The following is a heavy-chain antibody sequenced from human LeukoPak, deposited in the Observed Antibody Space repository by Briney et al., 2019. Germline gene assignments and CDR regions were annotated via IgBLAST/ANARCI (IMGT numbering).Heavy chain of an antibody. D-gene: IGHD6-13*01. CDR3: ARAIAAGGVDY. CDR1: GFTFSGYS. CDR2: ISSGSYI. J-gene: IGHJ4*02. Sequence: GGSLRLSCAASGFTFSGYSMNWVRQAPGKGLEWVSSISSGSYIYYADSVKGRFTISRDNAKNSLYLQIKSLRAEDTAVFYCARAIAAGGVDYWGQGTLVTVSS. V-gene: IGHV3-21*01.